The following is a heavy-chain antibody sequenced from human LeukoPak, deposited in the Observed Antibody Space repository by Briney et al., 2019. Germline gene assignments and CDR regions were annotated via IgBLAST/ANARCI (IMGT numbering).Heavy chain of an antibody. CDR3: ARADFRDCSSTSCYLSRRWFDP. Sequence: AAVKVSCKASGYTPTGYYMHSVRQAPGQGREGMGWSNPNSGGTNYAQKFQGRVTMTRDTSISTAYMELSRLRSDDTAVYYCARADFRDCSSTSCYLSRRWFDPWGQGTLVTVSS. CDR2: SNPNSGGT. J-gene: IGHJ5*02. V-gene: IGHV1-2*02. D-gene: IGHD2-2*01. CDR1: GYTPTGYY.